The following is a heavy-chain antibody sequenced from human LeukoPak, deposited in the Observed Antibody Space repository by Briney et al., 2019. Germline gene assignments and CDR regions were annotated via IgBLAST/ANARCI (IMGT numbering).Heavy chain of an antibody. CDR1: GFTFSSYA. J-gene: IGHJ3*02. V-gene: IGHV3-30-3*01. CDR2: ISYDGSNK. Sequence: GRSLRLSCAASGFTFSSYAMHWVRQAPGKGLEWVAVISYDGSNKYYADSVKGRFTISRDNSKNTLYLQMSSLRAEDTAVYYCARVSLTYYDFWSGYYTLGAFGIWGQGTMVTVSS. CDR3: ARVSLTYYDFWSGYYTLGAFGI. D-gene: IGHD3-3*01.